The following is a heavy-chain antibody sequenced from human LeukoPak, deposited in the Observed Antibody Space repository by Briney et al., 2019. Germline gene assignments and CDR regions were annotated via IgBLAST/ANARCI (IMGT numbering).Heavy chain of an antibody. CDR1: GGTFSSYA. D-gene: IGHD6-13*01. CDR3: ARGMGIAAAAPLDY. J-gene: IGHJ4*02. V-gene: IGHV1-69*05. Sequence: SVKVSCKASGGTFSSYAISWVRQAPGQGLEWMGGIIPIFGTANYAQKFQGRVTITTDESTSTAYMELSSLRSEDTAVYYCARGMGIAAAAPLDYWGQGTLVTVSS. CDR2: IIPIFGTA.